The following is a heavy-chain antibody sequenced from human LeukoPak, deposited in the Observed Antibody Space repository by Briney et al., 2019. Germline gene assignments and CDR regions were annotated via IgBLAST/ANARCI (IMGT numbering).Heavy chain of an antibody. J-gene: IGHJ4*02. CDR3: ARDGYCSGGSCYFHDY. CDR2: INHSGST. V-gene: IGHV4-34*01. D-gene: IGHD2-15*01. CDR1: GGSFSGYY. Sequence: SETLSLTCAVYGGSFSGYYWSWIRQPPGKGLEWIGEINHSGSTNYSPSLKSRVTIPVDTSKNQFSLKLSSVTAADTAVYYCARDGYCSGGSCYFHDYWGQGTLVTVSS.